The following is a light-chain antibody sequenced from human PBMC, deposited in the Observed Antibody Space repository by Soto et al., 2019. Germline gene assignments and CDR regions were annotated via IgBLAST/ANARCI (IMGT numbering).Light chain of an antibody. CDR2: DVS. Sequence: QSALTQPASVSGSPGQSITISCTGTSSDVGGYNYVSWYQQHPGKAPKFMIYDVSNRPSGVSNRFSGSKSGNTASLTISGLQADDEADYYCSSYTTRNPLQIVFGTGTKLTVL. J-gene: IGLJ1*01. CDR1: SSDVGGYNY. V-gene: IGLV2-14*01. CDR3: SSYTTRNPLQIV.